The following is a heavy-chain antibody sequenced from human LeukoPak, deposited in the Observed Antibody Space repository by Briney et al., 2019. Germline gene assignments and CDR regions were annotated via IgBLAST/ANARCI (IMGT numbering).Heavy chain of an antibody. CDR3: ARDAITMVRGGGPFDY. J-gene: IGHJ4*02. D-gene: IGHD3-10*01. CDR1: GFTFSSYG. Sequence: PGGSLRLSCAASGFTFSSYGMHWVRQAPGKGLEWVAVISYDGSNKYYADSVKGRFTISRDNSKNTLYLQMNSLRAEDTAVYYCARDAITMVRGGGPFDYWGQGTLVTVSS. CDR2: ISYDGSNK. V-gene: IGHV3-30*19.